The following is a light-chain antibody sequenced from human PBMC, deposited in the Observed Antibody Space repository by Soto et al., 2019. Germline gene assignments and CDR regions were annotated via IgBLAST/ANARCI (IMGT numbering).Light chain of an antibody. CDR3: HPSYSTSWT. CDR1: QSISTY. CDR2: GAS. V-gene: IGKV1-39*01. J-gene: IGKJ1*01. Sequence: DIQMTQSPSSLSASVGDRVTITCRASQSISTYLNWYQQKPGKAPKLLIYGASSLQSGVPSGFSGTGSGTHFTRTISSLQPEDFATYYCHPSYSTSWTFGQGTKVELK.